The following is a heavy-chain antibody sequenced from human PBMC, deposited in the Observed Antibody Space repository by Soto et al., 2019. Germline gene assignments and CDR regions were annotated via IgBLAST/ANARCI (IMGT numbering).Heavy chain of an antibody. CDR3: ARVVGDYEPYIHFDY. J-gene: IGHJ4*02. CDR2: ISSSSSYI. CDR1: GFTFSSYS. D-gene: IGHD4-17*01. Sequence: GSLRLSCAASGFTFSSYSMNWVRQAPGKGLEWVSSISSSSSYIYYADSVKGRFTISRDNAKNSLYLQMNSLRAEDTAVYYCARVVGDYEPYIHFDYWGQGTLVTVSS. V-gene: IGHV3-21*01.